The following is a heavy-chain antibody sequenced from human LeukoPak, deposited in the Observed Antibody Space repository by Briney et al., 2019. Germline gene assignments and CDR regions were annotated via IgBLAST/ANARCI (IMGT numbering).Heavy chain of an antibody. D-gene: IGHD5-18*01. CDR2: ISYEGSNK. Sequence: GGSLRLSCAASGFTFSSYGMHWVRQAPGKGLEWVAVISYEGSNKYYADSVKGRFTISRDNSKNTLYLQMNSLRAEDTAVYYCAKGGYSYGSDHDAFDIWGQGTMVTVSS. CDR3: AKGGYSYGSDHDAFDI. V-gene: IGHV3-30*18. CDR1: GFTFSSYG. J-gene: IGHJ3*02.